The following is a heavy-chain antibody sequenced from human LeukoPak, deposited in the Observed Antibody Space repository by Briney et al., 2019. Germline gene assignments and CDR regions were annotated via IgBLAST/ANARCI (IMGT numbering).Heavy chain of an antibody. Sequence: GRSLRLSCAASGFTFSSYGMHWVRQAPGKGLEWVAVISYDGSNKYYADSVKGRFTISRDNSKNTLYLQMNSLRAEDTAVYYWGKDLGGAVASYYGMDVWGQGTTVTVSS. CDR2: ISYDGSNK. CDR3: GKDLGGAVASYYGMDV. V-gene: IGHV3-30*18. CDR1: GFTFSSYG. J-gene: IGHJ6*02. D-gene: IGHD6-19*01.